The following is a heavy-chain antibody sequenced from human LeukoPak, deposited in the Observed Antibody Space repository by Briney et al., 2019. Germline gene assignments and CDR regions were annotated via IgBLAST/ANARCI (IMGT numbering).Heavy chain of an antibody. D-gene: IGHD6-19*01. CDR1: DYTFTKYA. J-gene: IGHJ4*02. CDR2: ISTYDGST. CDR3: ARDPSNTRGRYIYFDY. V-gene: IGHV1-18*01. Sequence: GASVKVSCTSSDYTFTKYAISWVRQAPGQGLEWLGWISTYDGSTNFAQSLQGSLTMTRDTSTSTAYMELRSLRPDDTALYYCARDPSNTRGRYIYFDYWGQGTLVTVSS.